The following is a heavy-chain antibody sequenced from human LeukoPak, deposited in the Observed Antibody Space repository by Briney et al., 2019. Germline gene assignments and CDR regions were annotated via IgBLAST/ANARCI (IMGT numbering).Heavy chain of an antibody. D-gene: IGHD3-22*01. CDR3: AKGHYYDSSGFLPYFDY. Sequence: GGSLRLSCAASGFTFSSYGMHWVRQAPGKGLEWVAFIRYDGSNKYYADSVKGRFTISRDNSKNTLYLQMNSLRAEDTAVYYCAKGHYYDSSGFLPYFDYWGQGTLVTVSS. J-gene: IGHJ4*02. CDR2: IRYDGSNK. V-gene: IGHV3-30*02. CDR1: GFTFSSYG.